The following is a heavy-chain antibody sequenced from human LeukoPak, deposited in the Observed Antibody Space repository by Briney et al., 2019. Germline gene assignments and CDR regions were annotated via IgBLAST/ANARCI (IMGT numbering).Heavy chain of an antibody. Sequence: GGSLRLSCAASGFTFDDYAMHWVRQASGKGLEWVSGISWNSGSIGYADSVKGRFTISRDNAKNSLYLQMNSLRAEDTALYYCAKDIGGIAAGSAFDIWGQGTMVTVSS. CDR2: ISWNSGSI. D-gene: IGHD6-13*01. CDR1: GFTFDDYA. CDR3: AKDIGGIAAGSAFDI. J-gene: IGHJ3*02. V-gene: IGHV3-9*01.